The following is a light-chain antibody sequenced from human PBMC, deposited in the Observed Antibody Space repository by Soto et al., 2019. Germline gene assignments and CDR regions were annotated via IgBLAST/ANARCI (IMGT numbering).Light chain of an antibody. CDR1: QSVTSN. V-gene: IGKV3D-15*01. J-gene: IGKJ5*01. CDR3: HQYNSWPPIT. CDR2: GAS. Sequence: EIVMTQSPATLSVSPGDRATLSCRASQSVTSNLAWYQQKPGQAPRLLIYGASTRATDIPARFSGSGSGTEFTLTISGLQSEDFAVYYCHQYNSWPPITFGQGTRLEI.